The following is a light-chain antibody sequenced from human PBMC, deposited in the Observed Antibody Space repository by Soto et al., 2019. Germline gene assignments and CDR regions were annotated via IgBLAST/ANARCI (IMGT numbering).Light chain of an antibody. Sequence: EIVLTQSPGTLSVSPGERATLSCRASQSISSNYLAWYQQKPGQAPSLLIYGASSRATGIPDRFSGSGSGXXXXXTXXRLEPEXXAXXXCQQYVSWTFGQGTKVEIK. J-gene: IGKJ1*01. CDR3: QQYVSWT. V-gene: IGKV3-20*01. CDR2: GAS. CDR1: QSISSNY.